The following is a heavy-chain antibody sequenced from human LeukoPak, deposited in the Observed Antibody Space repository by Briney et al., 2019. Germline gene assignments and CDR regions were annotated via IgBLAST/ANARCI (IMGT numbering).Heavy chain of an antibody. CDR2: VRYDGSNK. Sequence: GGSLRLSCAASGFTFSSYGMHWVRQAPGKGLEWVAFVRYDGSNKYYADSVKGRFTISRDNSKNTLYLQMNSLRAEDTAVYYCAKDGYYYGSGIDYWGQGTLVTVSS. CDR3: AKDGYYYGSGIDY. J-gene: IGHJ4*02. D-gene: IGHD3-10*01. CDR1: GFTFSSYG. V-gene: IGHV3-30*02.